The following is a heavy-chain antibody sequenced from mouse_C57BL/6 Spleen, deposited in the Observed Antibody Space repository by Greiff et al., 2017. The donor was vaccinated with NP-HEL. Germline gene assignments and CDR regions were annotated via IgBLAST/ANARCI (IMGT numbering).Heavy chain of an antibody. CDR1: GYTFTSYW. CDR3: ARSDYYGSIPWFAY. D-gene: IGHD1-1*01. Sequence: VQLQQPGAELVMPGASVKLSCKASGYTFTSYWMHWVKQRPGQGLEWIGEIDPSDSYTNYNQKFKGKSTLTVDKSSSPAYMQLSSLTAEDSAVYYCARSDYYGSIPWFAYWGQGTLVTVSA. CDR2: IDPSDSYT. V-gene: IGHV1-69*01. J-gene: IGHJ3*01.